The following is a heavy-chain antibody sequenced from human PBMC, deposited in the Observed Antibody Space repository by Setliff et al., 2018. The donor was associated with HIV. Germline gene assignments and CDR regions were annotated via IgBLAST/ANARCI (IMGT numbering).Heavy chain of an antibody. CDR2: IIPIFNTA. D-gene: IGHD5-12*01. CDR1: GGTFSLDA. J-gene: IGHJ5*02. V-gene: IGHV1-69*13. Sequence: SVKVSCKASGGTFSLDAINWVRQAPGQGLEWMGGIIPIFNTANYAQKFQGRVTITADGSTSTAYMELSSLRFEDTATYYCARDQATGYEKVWFSWIDPWGQGTLVTVSS. CDR3: ARDQATGYEKVWFSWIDP.